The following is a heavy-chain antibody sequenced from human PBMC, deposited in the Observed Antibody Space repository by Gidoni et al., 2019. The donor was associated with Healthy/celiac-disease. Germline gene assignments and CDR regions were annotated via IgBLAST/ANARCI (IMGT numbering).Heavy chain of an antibody. J-gene: IGHJ4*02. CDR3: ARDPLTYYDILTGYSPPPYYFDY. Sequence: QVQLVQSGAEVTKPGASVKVSCKASGYTFTGYYMHWVRQAPGQGLEWMGWINPNSGGTNYAQKFQGRVTMTRDTSISTAYMELSRLRSDDTAVYYCARDPLTYYDILTGYSPPPYYFDYWGQGTLVTVSS. CDR1: GYTFTGYY. V-gene: IGHV1-2*02. CDR2: INPNSGGT. D-gene: IGHD3-9*01.